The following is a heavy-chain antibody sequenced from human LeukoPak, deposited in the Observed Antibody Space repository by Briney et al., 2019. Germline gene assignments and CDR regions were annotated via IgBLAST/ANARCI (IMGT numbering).Heavy chain of an antibody. V-gene: IGHV4-59*08. CDR2: IYYSGST. D-gene: IGHD3-3*01. CDR1: GGSISSYY. CDR3: ARVRATLFGVAMDYMDV. J-gene: IGHJ6*03. Sequence: PSEALSLTCTFSGGSISSYYWSWIRQPPGKGLEWIGYIYYSGSTNYNPSLKSRVTISVDTSKNQLSLKLSSVTAADTAVYYCARVRATLFGVAMDYMDVWGKGTTVTVSS.